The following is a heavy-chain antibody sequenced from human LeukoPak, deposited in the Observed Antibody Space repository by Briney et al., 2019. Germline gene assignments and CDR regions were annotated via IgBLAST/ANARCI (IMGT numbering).Heavy chain of an antibody. Sequence: PGGSLRLSCAASGFTFSSYAMSWVRQAPGKGLEWVSAISGSGGSTYYADSVKGRFTISRDNSKNTLDLKMNSLRAEDTAVYYCAKDNYYGSGRNAFDIWGQGTMVTVSS. V-gene: IGHV3-23*01. CDR1: GFTFSSYA. D-gene: IGHD3-10*01. CDR3: AKDNYYGSGRNAFDI. J-gene: IGHJ3*02. CDR2: ISGSGGST.